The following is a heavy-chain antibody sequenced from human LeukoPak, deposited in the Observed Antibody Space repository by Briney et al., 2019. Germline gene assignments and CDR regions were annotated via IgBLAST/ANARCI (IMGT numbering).Heavy chain of an antibody. D-gene: IGHD2-15*01. CDR3: ARARTYCSGGSCCLLDP. CDR2: INPNSGGT. Sequence: ASVKVSCKASGYTFTGYYMHWVRQAPGQGLEWMGWINPNSGGTNYAQKFQGRVTMTRDTSISTAYMELGRLRSDDTAVYYCARARTYCSGGSCCLLDPWGQGTLVTVSS. V-gene: IGHV1-2*02. J-gene: IGHJ5*02. CDR1: GYTFTGYY.